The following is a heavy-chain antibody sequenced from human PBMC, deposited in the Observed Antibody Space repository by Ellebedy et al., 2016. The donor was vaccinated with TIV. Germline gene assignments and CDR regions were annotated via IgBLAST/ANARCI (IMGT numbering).Heavy chain of an antibody. V-gene: IGHV4-39*01. Sequence: SETLSLTXTVSGGSISSSSYYWGWIRQPPGKGLEWIGSIYYSGSTYYNPSLKSRVTISVDTSKNQFSLKLSSVTAADTAVYYCASHHCSSTSCLRTYNWFNPWGQGTLVTVSS. CDR1: GGSISSSSYY. CDR3: ASHHCSSTSCLRTYNWFNP. CDR2: IYYSGST. J-gene: IGHJ5*02. D-gene: IGHD2-2*01.